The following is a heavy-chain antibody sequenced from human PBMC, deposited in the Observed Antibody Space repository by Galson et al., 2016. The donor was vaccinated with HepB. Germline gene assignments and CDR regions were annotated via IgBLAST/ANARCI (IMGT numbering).Heavy chain of an antibody. Sequence: SLRLSCAGSGFMFGTYWMSWVRQAPGKGLEWVANIKQDGSEKYYVDSVRGRFTPSRENAQNSLFLQMNSLRAEDTAVYYCARGRATSVRGLVGYYFDWWGQGTLVTVSS. J-gene: IGHJ4*02. D-gene: IGHD3-10*01. CDR2: IKQDGSEK. CDR1: GFMFGTYW. CDR3: ARGRATSVRGLVGYYFDW. V-gene: IGHV3-7*01.